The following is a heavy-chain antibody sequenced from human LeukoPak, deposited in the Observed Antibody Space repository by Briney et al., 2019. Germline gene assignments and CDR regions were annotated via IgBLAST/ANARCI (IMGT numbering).Heavy chain of an antibody. CDR2: ISGSGGST. CDR3: ATSPASITMIVVVIIEDY. Sequence: GGSLRLSCVGSGFTFNNFAMAWVRQAPGKGLEWVSAISGSGGSTYYADSVKGRFTISRDNSKNTLYLQMNSLRAEDTAVYYCATSPASITMIVVVIIEDYWGQGTLVTVSS. CDR1: GFTFNNFA. D-gene: IGHD3-22*01. V-gene: IGHV3-23*01. J-gene: IGHJ4*02.